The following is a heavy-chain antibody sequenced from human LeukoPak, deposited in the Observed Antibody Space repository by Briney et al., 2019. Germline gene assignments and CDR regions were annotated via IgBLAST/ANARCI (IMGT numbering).Heavy chain of an antibody. V-gene: IGHV4-34*01. Sequence: TSETLSLTCAVSGGSFSGYYWTWIRQPPGKGLEWIGEINHSGNANYNPSLKSRVTISLDMSENHFSLKLTSVTAADTAVYYCARGDYDSSGSFYFDYWGQGTLVTVSS. J-gene: IGHJ4*02. CDR1: GGSFSGYY. CDR2: INHSGNA. CDR3: ARGDYDSSGSFYFDY. D-gene: IGHD3-22*01.